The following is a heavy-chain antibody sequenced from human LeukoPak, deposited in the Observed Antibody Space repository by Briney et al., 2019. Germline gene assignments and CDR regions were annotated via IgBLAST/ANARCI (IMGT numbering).Heavy chain of an antibody. CDR3: TKGADDYKTGY. CDR2: FHPRGTT. Sequence: PSETLSLICSVSGNSVINDNSIWSWIRQHPEKGLEWIGHFHPRGTTYYNPSLRSRLTISIDTSNNHFSLEMTSMTAADTAVYYCTKGADDYKTGYWGQGTLVTVSS. V-gene: IGHV4-31*02. J-gene: IGHJ1*01. D-gene: IGHD5-24*01. CDR1: GNSVINDNSI.